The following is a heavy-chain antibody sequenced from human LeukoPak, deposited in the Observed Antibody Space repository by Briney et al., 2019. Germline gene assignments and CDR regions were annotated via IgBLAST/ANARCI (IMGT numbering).Heavy chain of an antibody. Sequence: GGSLRLSCTASGFTFDDYAMHRVRQAPGKGLEWVSGISWNSDYIGYADSVKGRFTISRDNAKNSLYLQVDSLRAEDTALYYCAKDRYRSGSYSHFDYWGQGTLVTVSS. D-gene: IGHD1-26*01. CDR1: GFTFDDYA. V-gene: IGHV3-9*01. J-gene: IGHJ4*02. CDR2: ISWNSDYI. CDR3: AKDRYRSGSYSHFDY.